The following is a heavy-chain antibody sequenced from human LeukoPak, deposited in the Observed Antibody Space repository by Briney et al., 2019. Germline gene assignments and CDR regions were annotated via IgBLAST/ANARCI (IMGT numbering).Heavy chain of an antibody. CDR3: ARGAPRFDY. CDR1: VGSISSSY. Sequence: SETLSLTCTVSVGSISSSYWSWIRQPAGKGLEWIGYIYNSGSTSYSPSLKSRLTISLDTSKNHFSLKLSSVTAADTAVYYCARGAPRFDYWGQGTLVTVSS. CDR2: IYNSGST. V-gene: IGHV4-59*01. J-gene: IGHJ4*02.